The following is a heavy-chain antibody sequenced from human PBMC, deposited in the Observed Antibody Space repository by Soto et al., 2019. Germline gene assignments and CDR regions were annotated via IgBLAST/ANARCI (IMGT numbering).Heavy chain of an antibody. CDR3: VKNREDFGLSNYPDY. V-gene: IGHV3-23*01. Sequence: EVQVLTSGGGFVHPGGSLRLSCAASGFTFSSYAMSWVRQAPGKGLEWVSSIGGSGGRTFYANSVKGRFTISRDNSKNTLYLQMDSLRAEDTALYYCVKNREDFGLSNYPDYWGQGTLVTVSS. J-gene: IGHJ4*02. D-gene: IGHD4-4*01. CDR2: IGGSGGRT. CDR1: GFTFSSYA.